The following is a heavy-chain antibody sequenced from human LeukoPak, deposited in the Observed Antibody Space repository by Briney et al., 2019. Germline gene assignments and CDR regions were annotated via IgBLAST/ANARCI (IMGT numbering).Heavy chain of an antibody. CDR1: GYTFTSYG. Sequence: AAVKVSCKASGYTFTSYGISWVRQAPGQGLEWMGWISAYNGNTNYAQKLQGRGTMTTDTSTSTAYMDLRSLRSDDTAVYSCARDQFYRPYRGEAISFDYWGQGTLVTVSS. V-gene: IGHV1-18*01. J-gene: IGHJ4*02. CDR2: ISAYNGNT. D-gene: IGHD3-10*01. CDR3: ARDQFYRPYRGEAISFDY.